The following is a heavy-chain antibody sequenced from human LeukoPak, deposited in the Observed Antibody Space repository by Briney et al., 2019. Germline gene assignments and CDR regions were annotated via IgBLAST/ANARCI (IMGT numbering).Heavy chain of an antibody. CDR1: GGSISSSSYY. CDR2: IYYSGST. D-gene: IGHD1-26*01. Sequence: SETLSLTCTVSGGSISSSSYYWGWIRQPPGKGLEWIGSIYYSGSTYYNPSLKSRVTISVDTSKNQFSLKLSSVTAADTAVYYCASPSRGTDFDYWGQGTLVTVSS. J-gene: IGHJ4*02. V-gene: IGHV4-39*01. CDR3: ASPSRGTDFDY.